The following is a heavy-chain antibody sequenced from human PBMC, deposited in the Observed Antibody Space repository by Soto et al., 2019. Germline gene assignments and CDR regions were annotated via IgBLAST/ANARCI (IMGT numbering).Heavy chain of an antibody. CDR3: ARFAGFGRIAARPNWFDP. J-gene: IGHJ5*02. Sequence: SETLSLTCAVYGGSFSGYYWSWIRQPPGKGLEWIGEINHSGSTNYNPSLKSRVTISVDTSKNQFSPKLSSVTAADTAVYYCARFAGFGRIAARPNWFDPWGQGTLVTVPQ. D-gene: IGHD6-6*01. CDR2: INHSGST. CDR1: GGSFSGYY. V-gene: IGHV4-34*01.